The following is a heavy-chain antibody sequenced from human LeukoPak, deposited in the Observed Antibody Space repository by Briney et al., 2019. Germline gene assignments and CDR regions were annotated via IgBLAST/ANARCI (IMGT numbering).Heavy chain of an antibody. CDR1: GGSISSSSYY. J-gene: IGHJ4*02. CDR2: IYYSGST. Sequence: PSETLSLTCTVSGGSISSSSYYWGWIRQPPGKGLEWIGSIYYSGSTYYNPSLKSRVTISVDTSKNQFSLKLSSVTAADTAVYYCARGLIVGATYYFDYWGQGTLVTVSS. V-gene: IGHV4-39*07. D-gene: IGHD1-26*01. CDR3: ARGLIVGATYYFDY.